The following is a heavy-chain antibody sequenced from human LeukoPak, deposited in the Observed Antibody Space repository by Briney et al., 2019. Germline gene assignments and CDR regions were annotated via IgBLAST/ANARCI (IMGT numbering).Heavy chain of an antibody. D-gene: IGHD6-19*01. Sequence: GGSLRLSCAASGFTFSSYAMNWVRQAPGEGLEWVSVISGSGSTTYYADSVKGRFTISRDNSKNTLSLQMNSLRAEDTAVYYCARDGGSGWYNYYYYYMDVWGKGTTVTISS. CDR2: ISGSGSTT. V-gene: IGHV3-23*01. CDR3: ARDGGSGWYNYYYYYMDV. J-gene: IGHJ6*03. CDR1: GFTFSSYA.